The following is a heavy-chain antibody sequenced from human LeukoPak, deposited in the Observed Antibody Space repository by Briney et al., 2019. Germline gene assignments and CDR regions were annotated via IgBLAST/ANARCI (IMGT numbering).Heavy chain of an antibody. Sequence: PSDTLSLIRTLACGSISIYYWRWIRQPAWKGLEWIGRNYTSGSTNYNPSRKSRVTISVYKSKNQFSRKLNSVTAADTAVYYCGREPYDISGYSLFDYWGKGTMVTVSS. CDR2: NYTSGST. V-gene: IGHV4-4*07. CDR1: CGSISIYY. CDR3: GREPYDISGYSLFDY. D-gene: IGHD3-22*01. J-gene: IGHJ4*02.